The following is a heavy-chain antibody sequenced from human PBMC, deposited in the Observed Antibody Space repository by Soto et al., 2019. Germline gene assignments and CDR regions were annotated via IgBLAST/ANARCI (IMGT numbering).Heavy chain of an antibody. D-gene: IGHD3-22*01. CDR3: ARVPYYYDSSGYYFDY. Sequence: ASVKVSCKASGYTFTGYYMHWVRQAPGQGLEWMGWINPNSGGTKYSQKFQGRVTITRDTSASTAYMELSSLRSEDTAVYYCARVPYYYDSSGYYFDYWGQGTLVTVSS. V-gene: IGHV1-2*02. CDR2: INPNSGGT. J-gene: IGHJ4*02. CDR1: GYTFTGYY.